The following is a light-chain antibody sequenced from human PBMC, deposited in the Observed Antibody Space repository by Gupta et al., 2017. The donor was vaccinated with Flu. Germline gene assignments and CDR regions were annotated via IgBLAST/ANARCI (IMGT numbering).Light chain of an antibody. CDR3: QQYNNWPLT. V-gene: IGKV3-15*01. Sequence: GERATLSCRASQSGSDKLAWYQQKRGQAPRLLIYGASTRASGIPARFSGSGSGTEFTLTISSLRSDDFALYHCQQYNNWPLTFGGGTKVEIK. CDR1: QSGSDK. CDR2: GAS. J-gene: IGKJ4*01.